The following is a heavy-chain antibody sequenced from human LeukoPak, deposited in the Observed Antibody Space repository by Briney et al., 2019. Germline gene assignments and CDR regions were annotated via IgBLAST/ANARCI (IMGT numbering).Heavy chain of an antibody. CDR3: TRDSGTYNWFDP. D-gene: IGHD1-26*01. Sequence: TGGSLKLSCAAYGFTFSGYAIDWVRQSSGKGLEWVGQIHIKDKSYATATAYAASVKGRYTISRDDSINTAYLQMKSLKTEDTALYYCTRDSGTYNWFDPWGQGTLVTVSS. J-gene: IGHJ5*02. CDR1: GFTFSGYA. V-gene: IGHV3-73*01. CDR2: IHIKDKSYATAT.